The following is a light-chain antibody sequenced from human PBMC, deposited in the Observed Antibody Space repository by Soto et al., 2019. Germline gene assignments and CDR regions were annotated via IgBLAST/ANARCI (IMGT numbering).Light chain of an antibody. V-gene: IGLV2-8*01. CDR2: EVS. J-gene: IGLJ3*02. Sequence: QAVVTQPPSASGSPGQSVTISCTGTSSDVGAYNYVSWYQQHPGKAPKLMIYEVSKRPSGVPDRFSGSKSGNTASLTVSGLQAEDEADYYCSSYAGSNNWVFGGGTKLTVL. CDR1: SSDVGAYNY. CDR3: SSYAGSNNWV.